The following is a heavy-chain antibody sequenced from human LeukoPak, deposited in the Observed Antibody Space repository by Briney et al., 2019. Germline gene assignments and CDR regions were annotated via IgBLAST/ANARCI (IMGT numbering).Heavy chain of an antibody. J-gene: IGHJ4*02. CDR1: GGSFSGYY. D-gene: IGHD1-26*01. CDR2: IYYSGST. CDR3: ARQWELLSFDY. V-gene: IGHV4-34*01. Sequence: MSSETLSLTCAVYGGSFSGYYWSWIRQPPGKGLEWIGSIYYSGSTYYNPSLKSRVTISVDTSKNQFSLKLSSVTAADTAVYYCARQWELLSFDYWGQGTLVTVSS.